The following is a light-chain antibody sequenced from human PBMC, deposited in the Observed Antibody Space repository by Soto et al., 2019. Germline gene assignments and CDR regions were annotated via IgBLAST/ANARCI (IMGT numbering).Light chain of an antibody. Sequence: EIVLTQSPGTLSLSPGERATLSCRASQSVSSSYLAWYQQKPGQAPRLLIYGASSRATGIPDRFSGSGSGTDFTLTISRQEPEDFAVYYCEQDGSSQVYPFGQGTKLEIK. CDR2: GAS. CDR3: EQDGSSQVYP. CDR1: QSVSSSY. J-gene: IGKJ2*01. V-gene: IGKV3-20*01.